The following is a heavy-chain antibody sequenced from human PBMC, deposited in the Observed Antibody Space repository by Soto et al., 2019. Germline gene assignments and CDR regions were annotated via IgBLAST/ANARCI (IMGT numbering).Heavy chain of an antibody. D-gene: IGHD5-12*01. Sequence: PGGSLRLSCVASGFNFSYNAMSWVRQVPGKGPVWVSRINHDGTETEYADSVKGRFTISRDNTNNTLFLQMGSQRVHDTAMYYCLREPCGFSGSWYDYWGQGTMVTVSS. CDR3: LREPCGFSGSWYDY. J-gene: IGHJ4*02. V-gene: IGHV3-74*03. CDR1: GFNFSYNA. CDR2: INHDGTET.